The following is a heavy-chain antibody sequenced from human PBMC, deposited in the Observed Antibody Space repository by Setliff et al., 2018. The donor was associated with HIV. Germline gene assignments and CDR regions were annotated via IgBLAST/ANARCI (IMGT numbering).Heavy chain of an antibody. V-gene: IGHV4-38-2*02. J-gene: IGHJ4*02. CDR2: LYYDGNT. CDR3: ARGGGRVVRGLIGMYYFDY. Sequence: SGTLSLTCTVSAYSIRNGYYWGWIRQSPGKGLEWIGTLYYDGNTYYNPSLKSRVTLSVDTSKNQFSLRLSSVTAADTAVYYCARGGGRVVRGLIGMYYFDYWGQGILVTVSS. D-gene: IGHD3-10*01. CDR1: AYSIRNGYY.